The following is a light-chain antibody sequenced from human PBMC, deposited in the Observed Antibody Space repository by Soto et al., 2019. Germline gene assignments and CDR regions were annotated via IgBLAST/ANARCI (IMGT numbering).Light chain of an antibody. CDR3: QQSYSHPVT. J-gene: IGKJ3*01. Sequence: DIQMTPSNSSMSATVGDRVNITCRASRDISRYLDWYQQKPGKAPKLLIYAASTLQSGVPSRFSGNVSGTDFTLTITSLQPEDFATYYCQQSYSHPVTFGPGTKVDI. V-gene: IGKV1-39*01. CDR2: AAS. CDR1: RDISRY.